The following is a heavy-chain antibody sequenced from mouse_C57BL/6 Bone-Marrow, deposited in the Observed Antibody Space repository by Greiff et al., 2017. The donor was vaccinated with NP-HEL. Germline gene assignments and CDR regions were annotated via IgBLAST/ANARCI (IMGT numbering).Heavy chain of an antibody. CDR1: GFNIKDYY. CDR3: TTSHYDYDRFAY. J-gene: IGHJ3*01. Sequence: VQLQQSGAELVRPGASVKLSCTASGFNIKDYYMHWVKQRPEQGLEWIGRIDHEDGDTEYAPKFQGKATMTADTSSNTAFLQLSSLTSEDTAVYYCTTSHYDYDRFAYWGQGTLVTVSA. V-gene: IGHV14-1*01. D-gene: IGHD2-4*01. CDR2: IDHEDGDT.